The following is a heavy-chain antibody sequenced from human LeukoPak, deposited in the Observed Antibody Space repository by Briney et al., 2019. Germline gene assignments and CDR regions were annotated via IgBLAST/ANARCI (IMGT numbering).Heavy chain of an antibody. CDR3: ARGGVGPRYYYGMDV. V-gene: IGHV4-31*03. CDR1: GGSISSGGYY. CDR2: IYYSGST. Sequence: PSQTLSLTCTVSGGSISSGGYYWSWIRQHPGKGLEWIGYIYYSGSTYYNPSLKSRVTILVDTSKNQFSLKLSSVTAADTAVYYCARGGVGPRYYYGMDVWGQGTTVTVSS. D-gene: IGHD1-26*01. J-gene: IGHJ6*02.